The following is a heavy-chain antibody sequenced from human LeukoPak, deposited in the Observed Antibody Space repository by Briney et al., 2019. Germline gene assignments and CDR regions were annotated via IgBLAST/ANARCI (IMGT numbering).Heavy chain of an antibody. Sequence: GESLKISCQGSGYRFTSYWIGWVRQMPGKGLGSMGIIYPGDSDTRYSPSFQGQVTISDDKSISTAYLQRSSLKASDTATYYCARHGNHDDILTGYPDYWGQGTLATVSS. V-gene: IGHV5-51*01. CDR2: IYPGDSDT. CDR1: GYRFTSYW. CDR3: ARHGNHDDILTGYPDY. D-gene: IGHD3-9*01. J-gene: IGHJ4*02.